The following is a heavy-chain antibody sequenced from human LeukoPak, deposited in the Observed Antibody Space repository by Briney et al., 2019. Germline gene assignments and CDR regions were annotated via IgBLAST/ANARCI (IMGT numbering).Heavy chain of an antibody. Sequence: WVRQPPGKGLEWIGSIYYSGSTYYNPSLKSRVTISVDTSKNQFSLKLSSVTAADTAVYYCARARGAFDIWGQGTMVTVSS. CDR2: IYYSGST. V-gene: IGHV4-39*07. J-gene: IGHJ3*02. CDR3: ARARGAFDI.